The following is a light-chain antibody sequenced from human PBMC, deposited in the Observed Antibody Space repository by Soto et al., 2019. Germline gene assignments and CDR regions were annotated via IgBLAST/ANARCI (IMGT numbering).Light chain of an antibody. CDR3: QQYGRSGT. CDR1: QSVSNNY. J-gene: IGKJ1*01. CDR2: GAS. Sequence: TVLTQCPSTLSLSPRVQANLSRRASQSVSNNYLAWYQQKPGQAPRLLIYGASNRATGIPDRFSGSGSGTDFTLTISRLEPEDFAVYYCQQYGRSGTFGQGTKVDIK. V-gene: IGKV3-20*01.